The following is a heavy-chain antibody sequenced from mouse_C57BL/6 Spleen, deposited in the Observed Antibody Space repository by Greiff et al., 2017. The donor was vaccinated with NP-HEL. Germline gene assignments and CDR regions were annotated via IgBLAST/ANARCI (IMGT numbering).Heavy chain of an antibody. CDR3: AKDLAGTWGAWFAY. CDR1: GFTFSSYA. CDR2: ISDGGSYT. Sequence: EVQGVESGGGLVKPGGSLKLSCAASGFTFSSYAMSWVRQTPEKRLEWVATISDGGSYTYYPDNVKGRFTLSRDNAKNNLYLQMSNLKSRDTAKYYCAKDLAGTWGAWFAYWGQGTLVTVSA. D-gene: IGHD4-1*01. J-gene: IGHJ3*01. V-gene: IGHV5-4*01.